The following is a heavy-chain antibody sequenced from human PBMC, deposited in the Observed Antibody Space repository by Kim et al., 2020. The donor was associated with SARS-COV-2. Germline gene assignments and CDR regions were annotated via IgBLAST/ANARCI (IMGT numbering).Heavy chain of an antibody. Sequence: SETLSLTCTVSGGSISSGGYYWSWIRQHPGKGLEWIGYIYYSGSTYYNPSLKSRVTISVDTSKNQFSLKLSSVTAADTAVYYCARELSAYYDILTGPQSYYFDYWGQGTLVTVSS. D-gene: IGHD3-9*01. J-gene: IGHJ4*02. CDR2: IYYSGST. CDR3: ARELSAYYDILTGPQSYYFDY. V-gene: IGHV4-31*03. CDR1: GGSISSGGYY.